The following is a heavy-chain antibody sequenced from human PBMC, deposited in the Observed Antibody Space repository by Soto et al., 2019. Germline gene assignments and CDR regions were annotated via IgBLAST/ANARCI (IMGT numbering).Heavy chain of an antibody. Sequence: GGSLRLSCAASGFIFNNYAMNWVRQAPGEGLQWVAGISASGVSTYYADSVKGRFIISRDNSKNTLFLQMNSLRAEDTAIYYCAKVQLRPYYFEYWGLGTLVTVSS. V-gene: IGHV3-23*01. CDR3: AKVQLRPYYFEY. CDR1: GFIFNNYA. D-gene: IGHD1-7*01. CDR2: ISASGVST. J-gene: IGHJ4*02.